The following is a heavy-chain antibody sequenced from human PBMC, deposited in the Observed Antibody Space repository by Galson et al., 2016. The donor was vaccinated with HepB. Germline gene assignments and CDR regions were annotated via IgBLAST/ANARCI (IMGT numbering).Heavy chain of an antibody. CDR1: GLTFSNYW. CDR3: AKVRRNTHYLDY. D-gene: IGHD3-16*02. J-gene: IGHJ4*02. V-gene: IGHV3-9*01. CDR2: ISWNRATI. Sequence: SLRLSCAASGLTFSNYWMSWVRQAPGKGLEWVSGISWNRATIAYADSVRGRFTISRDNANNSLYLQMHSLRADDTALYFCAKVRRNTHYLDYWGQGTLVTVAS.